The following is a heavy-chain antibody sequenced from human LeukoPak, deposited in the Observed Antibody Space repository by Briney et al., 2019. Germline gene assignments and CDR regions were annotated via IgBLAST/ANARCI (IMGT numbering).Heavy chain of an antibody. CDR2: INPNSGGT. CDR1: GYTFTGYY. V-gene: IGHV1-2*02. Sequence: GASVKVSCKASGYTFTGYYIHWVRQAPGQGLEWMGWINPNSGGTNYVQKFQGRVTMTRDTSISTAYMELSRLISDDTAVYYCAREIVGADHCWGQGTLVTVSS. CDR3: AREIVGADHC. J-gene: IGHJ4*02. D-gene: IGHD1-26*01.